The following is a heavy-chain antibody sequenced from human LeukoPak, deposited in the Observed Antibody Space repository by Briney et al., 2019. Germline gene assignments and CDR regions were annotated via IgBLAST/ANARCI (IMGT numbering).Heavy chain of an antibody. J-gene: IGHJ4*02. Sequence: SGGSLRLSCAASGFTFSSYAMSWVRQAPGKGLEWVSGIGSSGVTTYHADSVKGRFTIFRDNSKTTVYLQMNSLRAEDTAVYYCATDLSSYCGGGYCFLSYWGQGTLVTVSS. CDR3: ATDLSSYCGGGYCFLSY. CDR1: GFTFSSYA. CDR2: IGSSGVTT. D-gene: IGHD2-15*01. V-gene: IGHV3-23*01.